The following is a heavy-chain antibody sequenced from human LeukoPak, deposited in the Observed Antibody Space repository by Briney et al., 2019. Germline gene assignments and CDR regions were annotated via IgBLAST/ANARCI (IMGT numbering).Heavy chain of an antibody. D-gene: IGHD6-6*01. CDR2: ISSSSSYI. V-gene: IGHV3-21*01. Sequence: GGSLRLSCAASGFTFSSYTMNWVRQAPGKGLEWVSFISSSSSYIYFADSVKGRFTISRDNAKNSLYLQMNSLRAEDTAVYYCARGEWSRSPFDYWGQGTLVTVSS. CDR3: ARGEWSRSPFDY. CDR1: GFTFSSYT. J-gene: IGHJ4*02.